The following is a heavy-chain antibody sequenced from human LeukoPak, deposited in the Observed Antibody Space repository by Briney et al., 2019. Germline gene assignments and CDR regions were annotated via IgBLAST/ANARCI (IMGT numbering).Heavy chain of an antibody. J-gene: IGHJ4*02. CDR2: IYHSGST. V-gene: IGHV4-38-2*02. CDR1: GYSISSGYY. Sequence: PSETLSLTCTVSGYSISSGYYWGWIRQPPGKGLEWIGSIYHSGSTNYNPSLKSRVTISVDTSKNQFSLKLSSVTAADTAVYYCARGRRVVPAAADFDYWGQGTLVTVSS. D-gene: IGHD2-2*01. CDR3: ARGRRVVPAAADFDY.